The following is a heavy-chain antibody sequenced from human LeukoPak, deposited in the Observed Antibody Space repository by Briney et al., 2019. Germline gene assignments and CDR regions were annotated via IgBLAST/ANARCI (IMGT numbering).Heavy chain of an antibody. CDR1: GLTFSSYS. V-gene: IGHV3-21*01. D-gene: IGHD1-26*01. J-gene: IGHJ4*02. Sequence: GGSLRLSCAASGLTFSSYSMNWVRQAPGKGLEWVSSISSSSYIYYADSVKGRFTISRDNAKNSLYLQMNSLRAEDTAVYYCARIIVGALWDDYWGQGTLVTVSS. CDR2: ISSSSYI. CDR3: ARIIVGALWDDY.